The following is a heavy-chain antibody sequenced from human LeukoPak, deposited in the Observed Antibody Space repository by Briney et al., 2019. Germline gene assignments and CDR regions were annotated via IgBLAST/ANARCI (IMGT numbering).Heavy chain of an antibody. Sequence: GASVKVSCKASGYTFTSYGISWVRQAPGQGLEWMGGIIPFFGTTNYAQKFQGRVTITADKSTSTAYMELSSLRSEDTAVYYCAAYSGSRRGYYYYYMDVWGKGTTVTVSS. CDR2: IIPFFGTT. V-gene: IGHV1-69*06. J-gene: IGHJ6*03. CDR3: AAYSGSRRGYYYYYMDV. CDR1: GYTFTSYG. D-gene: IGHD1-26*01.